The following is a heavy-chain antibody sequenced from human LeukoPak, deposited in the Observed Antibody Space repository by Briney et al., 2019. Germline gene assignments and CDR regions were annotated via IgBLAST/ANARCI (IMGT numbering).Heavy chain of an antibody. J-gene: IGHJ4*02. Sequence: GGSLRLSCTASGFTFSGYNMNWLRQAPGKGLEWVSSFGTRSTSIYHAGSVKGRFAISRDNAKNSLYLQMNSLRAEDTALYYCAREVSEGFDFWGQGTLVTVSS. V-gene: IGHV3-21*01. CDR2: FGTRSTSI. CDR3: AREVSEGFDF. CDR1: GFTFSGYN. D-gene: IGHD3-22*01.